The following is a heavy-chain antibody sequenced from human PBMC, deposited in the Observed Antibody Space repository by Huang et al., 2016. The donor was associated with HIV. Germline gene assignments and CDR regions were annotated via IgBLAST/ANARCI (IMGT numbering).Heavy chain of an antibody. Sequence: QVQLHQWGAGLLKPSETLSLTCAVYGGSFSGYYWSWIRQPPGKGLEWIGEITHSGSPNYDPSLKSRVTISEETSKSQFSLKLSSVTAADTAVYYCARAPHYGSGSYYYWGQGTLVTVSS. J-gene: IGHJ4*02. CDR3: ARAPHYGSGSYYY. V-gene: IGHV4-34*01. D-gene: IGHD3-10*01. CDR2: ITHSGSP. CDR1: GGSFSGYY.